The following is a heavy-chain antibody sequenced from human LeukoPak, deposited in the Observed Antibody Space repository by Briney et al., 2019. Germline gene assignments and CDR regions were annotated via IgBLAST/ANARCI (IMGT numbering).Heavy chain of an antibody. V-gene: IGHV3-23*01. CDR3: ARDAGYGYDRFDY. D-gene: IGHD5-18*01. Sequence: GGSLRLSCAASGFSFTSYAMSWVRQAPGKGLEWVSGISNSGGSTVYADSVKGRFTISRDNSKNTVYLQMNSLRAEDTAVYYCARDAGYGYDRFDYWGQGTQVTVSS. J-gene: IGHJ4*02. CDR1: GFSFTSYA. CDR2: ISNSGGST.